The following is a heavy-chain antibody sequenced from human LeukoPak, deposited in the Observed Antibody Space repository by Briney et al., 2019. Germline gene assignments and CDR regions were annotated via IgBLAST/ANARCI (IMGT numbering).Heavy chain of an antibody. D-gene: IGHD2-15*01. Sequence: GGSLKLSCAASGFTFSTYAIHWVRQAPGKGLDWVALISHDDRNKYYADSVKGRFTISRDSSKNTLYLQMNSLRAEDTAVYYCARDYHCSGGRCYDDAFDIWGQGTMVTVSS. CDR1: GFTFSTYA. V-gene: IGHV3-30*01. J-gene: IGHJ3*02. CDR2: ISHDDRNK. CDR3: ARDYHCSGGRCYDDAFDI.